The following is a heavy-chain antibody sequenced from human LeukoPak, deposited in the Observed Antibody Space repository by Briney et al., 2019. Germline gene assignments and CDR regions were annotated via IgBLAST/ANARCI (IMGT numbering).Heavy chain of an antibody. CDR3: AREDCTNGVCYNNWFDP. CDR1: GYTFTGYH. J-gene: IGHJ5*02. D-gene: IGHD2-8*01. V-gene: IGHV1-2*02. Sequence: GASVKVSCKASGYTFTGYHMHWVRQAPGQGLEWMGWINPNSGGTNYAQKFQGRVTMTRDTSISTAYMELSRLRSDDTAVYYCAREDCTNGVCYNNWFDPWGQGTLVTVSS. CDR2: INPNSGGT.